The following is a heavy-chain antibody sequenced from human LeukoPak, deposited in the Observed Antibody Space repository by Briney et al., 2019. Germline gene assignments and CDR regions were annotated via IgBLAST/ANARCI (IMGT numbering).Heavy chain of an antibody. CDR3: ARKSASGNYPLDY. D-gene: IGHD3-10*01. CDR1: GFTFSSYA. CDR2: ISGSGGST. V-gene: IGHV3-23*01. Sequence: PGGSLRLSCAASGFTFSSYAMSWVRQAPGKGLEWVSAISGSGGSTYYADSVKGRFTISRDNSKNTLYLQMNSLRAEDTAVYYCARKSASGNYPLDYWGQGTLVTVSS. J-gene: IGHJ4*02.